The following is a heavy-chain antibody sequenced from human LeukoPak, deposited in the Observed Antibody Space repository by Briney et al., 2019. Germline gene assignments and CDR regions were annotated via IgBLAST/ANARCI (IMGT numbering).Heavy chain of an antibody. Sequence: GGSLRLSCAASGFTFSSYEMNWVRQAPGKGLGWVSYISSSGSTIYYADSVKGRFTISRDNAKNSLYLQVNSLRAEDTAVYYCARGRSITLLRGVAMSDGFDIWGQGAMVAVSS. CDR3: ARGRSITLLRGVAMSDGFDI. CDR1: GFTFSSYE. J-gene: IGHJ3*02. V-gene: IGHV3-48*03. CDR2: ISSSGSTI. D-gene: IGHD3-10*01.